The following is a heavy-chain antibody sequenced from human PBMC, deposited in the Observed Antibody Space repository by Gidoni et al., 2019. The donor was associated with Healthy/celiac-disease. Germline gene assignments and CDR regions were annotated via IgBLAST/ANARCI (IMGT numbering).Heavy chain of an antibody. CDR3: AKGRVTTDWYFDL. V-gene: IGHV3-43*01. CDR2: ISGDGGST. CDR1: GFPFDDYT. J-gene: IGHJ2*01. D-gene: IGHD4-4*01. Sequence: EVQLVESGGVVVQPGGSLRVYCAASGFPFDDYTMHWVRQAPGKGLEWVSLISGDGGSTYYADSVKGRFTISRDNSKNSLYLQMNSLRTEDTALYYCAKGRVTTDWYFDLWGRGTLVTVSS.